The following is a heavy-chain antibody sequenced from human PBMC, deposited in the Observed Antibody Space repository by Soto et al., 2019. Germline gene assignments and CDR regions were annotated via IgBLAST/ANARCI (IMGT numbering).Heavy chain of an antibody. D-gene: IGHD6-6*01. CDR1: GGSITTNNYY. V-gene: IGHV4-39*01. CDR2: IYYVGSA. Sequence: PSETLSLTCTVSGGSITTNNYYWGWIRQPPGKGLEWIGRIYYVGSAYYSPSLKSRVTISIDTSKNQFSLSLSSVTATDTAVYYCAKHTSGSSLIDYWGQGTLVTVSS. J-gene: IGHJ4*02. CDR3: AKHTSGSSLIDY.